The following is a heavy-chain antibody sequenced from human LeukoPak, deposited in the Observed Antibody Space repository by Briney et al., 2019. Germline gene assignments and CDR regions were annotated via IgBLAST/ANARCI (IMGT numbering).Heavy chain of an antibody. D-gene: IGHD3-16*01. CDR1: GFTFSSYS. Sequence: GGSLRLSCAASGFTFSSYSRNWVRQAPGKGLEWVSSISSSSSYIYYADSVKGRFTISRDNAKKSLYLQMNSLRAEDTAVYYCARVWGSSITYYYYYYMDVWGKGTTVTVSS. CDR3: ARVWGSSITYYYYYYMDV. CDR2: ISSSSSYI. J-gene: IGHJ6*03. V-gene: IGHV3-21*01.